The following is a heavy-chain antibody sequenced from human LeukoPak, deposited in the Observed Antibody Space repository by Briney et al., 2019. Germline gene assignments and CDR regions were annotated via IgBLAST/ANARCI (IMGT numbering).Heavy chain of an antibody. CDR1: GFTFSSYS. CDR2: ISSSGSTI. Sequence: PGGSLRLSCAASGFTFSSYSMSWIRQAPGKGLEWVSYISSSGSTIYYADSVKGRFTISRDNAKNSLYLQMNSLRAEDTAVYYCAREMTTVDDAAFDIWGQGTMVTVSS. CDR3: AREMTTVDDAAFDI. D-gene: IGHD4-11*01. V-gene: IGHV3-48*04. J-gene: IGHJ3*02.